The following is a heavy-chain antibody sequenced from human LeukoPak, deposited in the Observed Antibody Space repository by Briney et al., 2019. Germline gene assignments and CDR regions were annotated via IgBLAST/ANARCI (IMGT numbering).Heavy chain of an antibody. CDR3: ASPRWGANAFDI. CDR2: IYYSGST. Sequence: SETLSLTCTVSGGSISSGGYYWSWIRQHPGKGLEWIGYIYYSGSTYYNPSLKSRVTISVDTSKNQFSLKLSSVTAAGTAVYYCASPRWGANAFDIWGQGTMVTVSS. J-gene: IGHJ3*02. V-gene: IGHV4-31*03. D-gene: IGHD1-26*01. CDR1: GGSISSGGYY.